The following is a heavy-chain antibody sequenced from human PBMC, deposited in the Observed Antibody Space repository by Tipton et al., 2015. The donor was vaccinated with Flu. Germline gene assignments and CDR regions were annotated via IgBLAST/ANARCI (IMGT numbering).Heavy chain of an antibody. CDR2: IYSGGST. J-gene: IGHJ4*02. CDR3: ARGPGDGTYLDY. V-gene: IGHV3-66*02. CDR1: GLTIISSY. Sequence: TLSLTCAATGLTIISSYMTWVRQAPGKGLDWVSVIYSGGSTYYADSVKGRFTISRDNSKNTLYLQMDSLRDDDTAVYYCARGPGDGTYLDYWGQGTLVTVSS.